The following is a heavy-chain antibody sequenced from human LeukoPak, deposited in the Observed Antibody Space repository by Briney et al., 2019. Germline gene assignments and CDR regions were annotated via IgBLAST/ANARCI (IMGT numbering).Heavy chain of an antibody. CDR3: ARQSTIAAARIDP. V-gene: IGHV4-39*01. Sequence: PSETLSLTCTVSGGSISDSNYYWGWIRQPPGRGLEWIGNIYYSGSAYYSPSLKSRVTVSIDTSKNQFSLKLNSVTAADTAVYYCARQSTIAAARIDPWGQGTLVTVSS. CDR1: GGSISDSNYY. J-gene: IGHJ5*02. CDR2: IYYSGSA. D-gene: IGHD6-25*01.